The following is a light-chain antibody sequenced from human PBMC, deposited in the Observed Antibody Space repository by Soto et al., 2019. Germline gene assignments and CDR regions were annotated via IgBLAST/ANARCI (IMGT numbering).Light chain of an antibody. CDR1: QGISSY. V-gene: IGKV1-9*01. CDR3: QQLNSYPLT. Sequence: DIQLTQSPSFLSASVGDRVTITCRASQGISSYLAWYQRKPGKAPKLLIYAASTLQSGVPSRFSGSGSGTEFTLTISSLQPEDFATYYCQQLNSYPLTFGGGTKVEI. CDR2: AAS. J-gene: IGKJ4*01.